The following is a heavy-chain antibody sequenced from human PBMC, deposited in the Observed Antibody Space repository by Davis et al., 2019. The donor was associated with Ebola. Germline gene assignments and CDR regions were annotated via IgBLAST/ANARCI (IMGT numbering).Heavy chain of an antibody. CDR3: ARGGFVGRYYYYGMDV. V-gene: IGHV4-34*01. Sequence: MPGGSLRLSCAVYGGSFSGYYWSWIRQPPGKGLEWNGEINHSGSTNYNPSLKSRVTISVDTSKNQFSLKLSSVTAADTAVYYCARGGFVGRYYYYGMDVWGQGTTVTVSS. D-gene: IGHD3-16*01. J-gene: IGHJ6*02. CDR1: GGSFSGYY. CDR2: INHSGST.